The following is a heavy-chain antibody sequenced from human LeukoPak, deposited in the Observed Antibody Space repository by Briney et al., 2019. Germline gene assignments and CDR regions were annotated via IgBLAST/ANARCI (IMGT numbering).Heavy chain of an antibody. D-gene: IGHD3-22*01. CDR1: GLTFSSYA. V-gene: IGHV3-23*01. CDR2: ISGSGGST. Sequence: GGSLRLSCAASGLTFSSYAMSWVRQAPGKGLEWVSAISGSGGSTYYADSVKGRFTISRDNSKNTLYLQMNSLRAEDTAVYYCAKSRYYDSSGYSPTLYYFDYWGQGTLVTVSS. J-gene: IGHJ4*02. CDR3: AKSRYYDSSGYSPTLYYFDY.